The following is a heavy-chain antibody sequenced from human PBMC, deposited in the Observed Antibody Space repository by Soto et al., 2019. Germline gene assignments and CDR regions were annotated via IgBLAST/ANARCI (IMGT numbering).Heavy chain of an antibody. CDR2: ISTSGSTV. D-gene: IGHD2-8*01. CDR1: EFIFSDYY. Sequence: GGSLRLSCATSEFIFSDYYMSWVRQAPGKGLEWVSYISTSGSTVVYADSVRGRFTISRDNTKNSMYLQMNSLRAEDTAVYYCARNGASSFYFDSWGQGTLVTVSS. CDR3: ARNGASSFYFDS. V-gene: IGHV3-11*01. J-gene: IGHJ4*02.